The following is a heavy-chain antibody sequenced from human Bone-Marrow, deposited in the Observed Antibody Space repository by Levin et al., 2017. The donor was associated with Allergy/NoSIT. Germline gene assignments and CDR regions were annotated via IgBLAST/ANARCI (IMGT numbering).Heavy chain of an antibody. Sequence: SQTLSLTCVVSGYSISSVYCWGWVRQPPGKGLEWIGSIQYTGRVYYHPSLKSPVTMSQDTSRNQFSLRLSAVTAADTAIYYCVRVANDYYTFYYMDVWGRGATVIVSS. CDR3: VRVANDYYTFYYMDV. J-gene: IGHJ6*03. D-gene: IGHD1-1*01. V-gene: IGHV4-38-2*01. CDR2: IQYTGRV. CDR1: GYSISSVYC.